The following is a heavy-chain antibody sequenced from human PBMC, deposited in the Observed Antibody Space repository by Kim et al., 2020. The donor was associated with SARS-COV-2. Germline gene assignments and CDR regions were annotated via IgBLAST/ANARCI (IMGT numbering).Heavy chain of an antibody. CDR2: T. V-gene: IGHV4-30-2*04. CDR3: ARSGPPFYFDY. D-gene: IGHD3-10*01. Sequence: TSHNTALKSRVTRSVDTSKSQFSLKLSAVTAADTAVYYCARSGPPFYFDYWGQGTLVTVSS. J-gene: IGHJ4*02.